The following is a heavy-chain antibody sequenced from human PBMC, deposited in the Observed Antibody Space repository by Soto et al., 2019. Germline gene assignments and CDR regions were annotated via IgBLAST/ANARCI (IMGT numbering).Heavy chain of an antibody. D-gene: IGHD5-12*01. CDR1: GASISSSGYY. J-gene: IGHJ4*02. CDR3: ASLHSGYAFDLDY. CDR2: IYHSGSA. V-gene: IGHV4-39*01. Sequence: SETLSLTCTVSGASISSSGYYWVWVRQPPGKDLEWIGSIYHSGSAYYKPSLQSRVTILVDTSKNQFSLMVASVTAAGTAVYYCASLHSGYAFDLDYWGQGSLVTVSS.